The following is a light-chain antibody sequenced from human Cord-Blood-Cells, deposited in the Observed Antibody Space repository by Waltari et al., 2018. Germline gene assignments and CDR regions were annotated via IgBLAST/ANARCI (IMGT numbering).Light chain of an antibody. J-gene: IGKJ4*01. Sequence: EIVLTQSPATLSLSPGETATLSCRASQCVSSYLAWYQQKPGQAPRLLIYDASNRATGIPARFSGSGSGTDFTLTISSLEPEDFAVYYCQQRSNWGLTFGGGTKVEIK. CDR3: QQRSNWGLT. CDR1: QCVSSY. V-gene: IGKV3-11*01. CDR2: DAS.